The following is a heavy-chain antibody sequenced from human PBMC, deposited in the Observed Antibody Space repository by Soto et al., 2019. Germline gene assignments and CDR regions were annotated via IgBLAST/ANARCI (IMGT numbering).Heavy chain of an antibody. Sequence: PGESLKISCKGSGYSFTSYWISWVRQMPGKGLEWMGRIDPSDSYTNYSPSFQGHVTISADKSISTAYLQWGSLKASDTAMYYCASTLVVVPAAIRRSGYYYGMDVWGQGTTVTVSS. CDR2: IDPSDSYT. CDR1: GYSFTSYW. J-gene: IGHJ6*02. D-gene: IGHD2-2*02. CDR3: ASTLVVVPAAIRRSGYYYGMDV. V-gene: IGHV5-10-1*01.